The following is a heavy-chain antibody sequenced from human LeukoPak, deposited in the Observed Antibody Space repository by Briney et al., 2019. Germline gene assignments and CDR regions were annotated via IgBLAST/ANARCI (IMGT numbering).Heavy chain of an antibody. CDR2: ISSSSSYI. J-gene: IGHJ4*02. V-gene: IGHV3-21*01. CDR1: GFTVRTYN. CDR3: ARGLAGSVVAATPSDY. D-gene: IGHD2-15*01. Sequence: GGSLRLSCAASGFTVRTYNMNWVRQAPGKGLEWVSSISSSSSYIYYADSVKGRFTISRDDAKNSLFLQMNSLRAEDTAVYYCARGLAGSVVAATPSDYWGQGTLVTVSS.